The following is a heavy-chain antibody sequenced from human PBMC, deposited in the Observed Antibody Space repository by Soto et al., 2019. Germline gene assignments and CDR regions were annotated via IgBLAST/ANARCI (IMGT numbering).Heavy chain of an antibody. CDR1: GGSFSGYY. J-gene: IGHJ4*02. V-gene: IGHV4-34*01. D-gene: IGHD3-22*01. CDR3: ARERYDSSGYYYVVAAYFDY. Sequence: SETLSLTCAVYGGSFSGYYWSWIRQPPGKGLEWIGEINNSGSTNYNPSLKSRVTISVDTSKNQFSLKLSYVTAADTAVYYCARERYDSSGYYYVVAAYFDYWGQGTLVTVSS. CDR2: INNSGST.